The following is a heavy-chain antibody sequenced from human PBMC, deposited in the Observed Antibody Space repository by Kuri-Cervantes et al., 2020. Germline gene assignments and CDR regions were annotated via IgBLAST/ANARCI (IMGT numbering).Heavy chain of an antibody. CDR2: ISAYSGNT. J-gene: IGHJ5*02. V-gene: IGHV1-18*01. Sequence: ASVKVSCKASGYTFTSYGVSWVRQAPGQGLEWMGWISAYSGNTNYAQKLQGRGTMTTDTSTTTAYMELRSLRSEDTAVYYCARDLQTLPAPWGQGTLVTVSS. CDR1: GYTFTSYG. CDR3: ARDLQTLPAP.